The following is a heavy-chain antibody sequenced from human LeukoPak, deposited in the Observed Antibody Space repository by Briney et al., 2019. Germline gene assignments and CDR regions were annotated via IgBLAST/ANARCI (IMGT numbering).Heavy chain of an antibody. V-gene: IGHV3-11*04. Sequence: GGSLRLSCAASGFTFSNYHMSWVRQAPGKGLEWVSYSSTSGYTTYYADSVKGRFTISWDNARNSLYLQMNSLRAEDTAVYYCAREYSGYDGDAFDMWGQGTMVTVSS. J-gene: IGHJ3*02. D-gene: IGHD5-12*01. CDR1: GFTFSNYH. CDR2: SSTSGYTT. CDR3: AREYSGYDGDAFDM.